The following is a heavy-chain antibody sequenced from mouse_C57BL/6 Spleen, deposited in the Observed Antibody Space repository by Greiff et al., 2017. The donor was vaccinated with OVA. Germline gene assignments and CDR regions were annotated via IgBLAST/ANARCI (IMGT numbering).Heavy chain of an antibody. D-gene: IGHD2-3*01. J-gene: IGHJ3*01. V-gene: IGHV3-6*01. CDR2: ISYDGSN. CDR3: ARDDGSPFAY. CDR1: GYSITSGYY. Sequence: EVQLMESGPGLVKPSQSLSLTCSVTGYSITSGYYWNWIRQFPGNKLEWMGYISYDGSNNYNPSLKNRISITRDTSKNQFFLKLNSVTTEDTATYYCARDDGSPFAYWGQGTLVTVSA.